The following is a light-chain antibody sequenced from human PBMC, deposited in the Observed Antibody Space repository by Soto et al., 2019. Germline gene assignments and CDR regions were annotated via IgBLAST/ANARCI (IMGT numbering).Light chain of an antibody. Sequence: EILLAQSPATLSLSPGERPTLSCRASQSVSTRSLAWYQRKHGQAPRLLISGASSRAADIPDRFSGMGSGTDFTLTINRLEPEDVEVDYCQQYDSSPRTFGQGTKVDI. CDR1: QSVSTRS. CDR3: QQYDSSPRT. V-gene: IGKV3-20*01. CDR2: GAS. J-gene: IGKJ1*01.